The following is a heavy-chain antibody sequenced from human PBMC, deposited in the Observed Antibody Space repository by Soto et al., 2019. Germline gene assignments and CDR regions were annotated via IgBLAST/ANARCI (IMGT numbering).Heavy chain of an antibody. D-gene: IGHD5-18*01. CDR2: INPKNGGT. CDR1: GYTFTYFY. Sequence: ASVKVSCKTSGYTFTYFYIHWVRLAPGQGLEWMGWINPKNGGTSHAQKFQGRVTMTRDTSISTVYMELNSLTSDGRGIYYCARRDSSGSLDFWGQGTLVTVSS. CDR3: ARRDSSGSLDF. V-gene: IGHV1-2*02. J-gene: IGHJ4*02.